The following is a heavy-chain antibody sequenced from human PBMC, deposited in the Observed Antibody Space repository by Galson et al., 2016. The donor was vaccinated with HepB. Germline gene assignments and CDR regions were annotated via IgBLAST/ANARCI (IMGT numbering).Heavy chain of an antibody. CDR1: GFTFSNFA. CDR2: ISTSGLYI. Sequence: SLRLSCAASGFTFSNFAMNWVRHAPGKGLEWVSSISTSGLYIYYADSLEGRSPISRDDAKNSLYLQMDSLRAEGTAVYYCARDSADGSYYGIESWGQGTLVTVSS. V-gene: IGHV3-21*01. D-gene: IGHD1-26*01. CDR3: ARDSADGSYYGIES. J-gene: IGHJ4*02.